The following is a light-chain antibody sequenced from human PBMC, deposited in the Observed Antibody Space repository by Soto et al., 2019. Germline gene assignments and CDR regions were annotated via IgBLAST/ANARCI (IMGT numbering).Light chain of an antibody. V-gene: IGLV1-47*01. CDR2: PNS. J-gene: IGLJ3*02. CDR3: ATWDDSPSGRSWV. CDR1: SSNIGSNN. Sequence: QSVLTQSPSASGTPGQRVSISCSGSSSNIGSNNVYWYQQFPGSAPRFLIYPNSPRPSGVPDRFSASKSGTSASLVISGLRPEYEATYCATWDDSPSGRSWVFGGGTKLTVL.